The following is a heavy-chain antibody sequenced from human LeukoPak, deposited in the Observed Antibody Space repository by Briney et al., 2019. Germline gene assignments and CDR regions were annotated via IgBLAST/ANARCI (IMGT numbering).Heavy chain of an antibody. CDR3: ASSNYGSGKRYYGMDV. Sequence: PGGSLRLSCAASGFTFSDYYMSWIRQAPGKGLEWVSYISSSGSTIYYAGSVKGRFTISRDNAKNSLYLQMNSLRAEDTAVYYCASSNYGSGKRYYGMDVWGQGTTVTVSS. CDR1: GFTFSDYY. V-gene: IGHV3-11*01. CDR2: ISSSGSTI. J-gene: IGHJ6*02. D-gene: IGHD3-10*01.